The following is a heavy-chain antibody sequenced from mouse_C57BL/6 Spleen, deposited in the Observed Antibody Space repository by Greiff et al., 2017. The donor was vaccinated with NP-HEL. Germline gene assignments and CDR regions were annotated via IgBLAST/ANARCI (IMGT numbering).Heavy chain of an antibody. CDR2: INPSTGGT. D-gene: IGHD1-1*01. V-gene: IGHV1-42*01. CDR1: GYSFTGYY. Sequence: VQLKESGPELVKPGASVKISCKASGYSFTGYYMNWVKQSPEKSLEWIGEINPSTGGTTYNQKFKAKATLTVDKSSSTAYMQLKSLTSEDSAVYYCARFRNYYGSSSFDYWGQGTTLTVSS. CDR3: ARFRNYYGSSSFDY. J-gene: IGHJ2*01.